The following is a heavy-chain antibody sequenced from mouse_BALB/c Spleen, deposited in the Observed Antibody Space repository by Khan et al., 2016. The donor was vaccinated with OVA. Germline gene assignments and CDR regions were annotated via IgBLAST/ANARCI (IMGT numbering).Heavy chain of an antibody. CDR2: IYPGTNSS. V-gene: IGHV1-76*01. CDR3: ARERREGAWFVY. J-gene: IGHJ3*01. CDR1: GYIFTSYW. Sequence: VQLKESGAELVRPGASVKLSCKTSGYIFTSYWIHWVKQRSGQGLEWIARIYPGTNSSYYNEIFKGKATLTADKSSSTAYMQLSSLKSEDSAVYCCARERREGAWFVYWGQGTLVTVSA.